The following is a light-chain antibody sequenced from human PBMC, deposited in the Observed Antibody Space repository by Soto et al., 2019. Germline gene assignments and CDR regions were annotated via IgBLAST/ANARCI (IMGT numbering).Light chain of an antibody. Sequence: DIQMTQSPSSLSASVGDRVTITCRASQSISSYLSWYQQKPGKAPKLLIYAASSLQSGVPSRFSGGGSGTDFTLTISGLHPEDFATYYCQQSYSILWTFGQGTKVEIK. CDR2: AAS. V-gene: IGKV1-39*01. CDR1: QSISSY. J-gene: IGKJ1*01. CDR3: QQSYSILWT.